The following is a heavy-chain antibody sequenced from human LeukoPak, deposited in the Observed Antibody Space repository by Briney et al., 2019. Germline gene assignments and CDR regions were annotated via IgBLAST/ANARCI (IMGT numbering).Heavy chain of an antibody. CDR2: IIPIFGTA. J-gene: IGHJ4*02. Sequence: GASVKVSCKASGGTFSSYAISWVRQAPGQGLEWMGGIIPIFGTANYAQKFQGRVTITADESTSTAYMELSSLRSEDTAVYYCARDLDYGDYTSNESFDYWGQGTLVTVSS. CDR3: ARDLDYGDYTSNESFDY. CDR1: GGTFSSYA. D-gene: IGHD4-17*01. V-gene: IGHV1-69*13.